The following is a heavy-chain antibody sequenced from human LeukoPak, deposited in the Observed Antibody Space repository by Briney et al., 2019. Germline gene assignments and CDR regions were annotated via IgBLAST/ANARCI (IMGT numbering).Heavy chain of an antibody. CDR2: ISGSGGST. D-gene: IGHD2-15*01. J-gene: IGHJ4*02. CDR1: GFTFSSYA. CDR3: AKDNGYCSGGSCGSDY. V-gene: IGHV3-23*01. Sequence: PGGSLRLSCAASGFTFSSYAMSWVRQAPGKGLEWVSAISGSGGSTYYADSVKGRFTISRDNSKNTLYLQMNSLRAKDTAAYYCAKDNGYCSGGSCGSDYWGQGTLVTVSS.